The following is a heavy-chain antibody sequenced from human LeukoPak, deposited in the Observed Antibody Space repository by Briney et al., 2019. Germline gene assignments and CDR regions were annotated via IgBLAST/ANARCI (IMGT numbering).Heavy chain of an antibody. J-gene: IGHJ4*02. CDR1: GFTFSNAW. V-gene: IGHV3-15*01. CDR2: IKRKGDDGTA. Sequence: GGSLRLSCAASGFTFSNAWMSWVRQAPGKGLEWVGRIKRKGDDGTADYAAPVKGRFTISRDDSKSTVSLQMTSLKTEDTAVYYCATDLSDSWGRGTLVIVSA. CDR3: ATDLSDS.